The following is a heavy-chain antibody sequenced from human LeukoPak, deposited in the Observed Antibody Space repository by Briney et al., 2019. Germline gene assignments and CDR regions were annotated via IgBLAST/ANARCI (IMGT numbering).Heavy chain of an antibody. Sequence: GGSLRLSCAASGFTFDRYTMHWVRQAPGKGLEWVSLVTRQGSTTNYADSVRGRFTISRDNSKNSLFLQMNTLKTEDTALYYCAKERDGHKDGFDYWGQGTLVTVSS. CDR1: GFTFDRYT. J-gene: IGHJ4*02. D-gene: IGHD5-24*01. CDR3: AKERDGHKDGFDY. V-gene: IGHV3-43*01. CDR2: VTRQGSTT.